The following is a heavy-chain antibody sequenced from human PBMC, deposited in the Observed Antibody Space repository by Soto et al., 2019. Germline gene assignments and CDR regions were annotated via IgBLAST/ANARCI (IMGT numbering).Heavy chain of an antibody. D-gene: IGHD2-21*01. CDR1: GGSISSGGYS. CDR3: AGVRGPYCGGECYPPTPNWFDP. J-gene: IGHJ5*02. V-gene: IGHV4-30-2*01. CDR2: IYHSGST. Sequence: QLQLQESGSGLVKPSQTLSLTCAVSGGSISSGGYSWSWIRQPPGKGLEWIGYIYHSGSTYYNPSRKSRVTLSVDGSKNQCSLKLSSVTAADSAVYYCAGVRGPYCGGECYPPTPNWFDPWGQGTLVTVSS.